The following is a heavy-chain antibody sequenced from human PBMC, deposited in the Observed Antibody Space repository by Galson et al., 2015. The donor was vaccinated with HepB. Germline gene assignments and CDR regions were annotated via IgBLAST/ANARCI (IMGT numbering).Heavy chain of an antibody. V-gene: IGHV1-18*01. J-gene: IGHJ4*02. CDR3: ARVVSSGWPTTRYFDY. CDR1: GYTFTSYG. Sequence: SVKVSCKASGYTFTSYGISWVRQAPGQGLEWMGWISAYNGNTNYAQKLQGRVTMTTDTSTSTAYMELRSLRSDDTAVYYCARVVSSGWPTTRYFDYWGQGTLVTVSS. CDR2: ISAYNGNT. D-gene: IGHD6-19*01.